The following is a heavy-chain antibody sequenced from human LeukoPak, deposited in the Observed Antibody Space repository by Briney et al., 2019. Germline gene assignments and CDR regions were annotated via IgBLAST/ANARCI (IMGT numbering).Heavy chain of an antibody. D-gene: IGHD4-11*01. V-gene: IGHV3-74*01. CDR2: INSDGSST. CDR1: GFTFSSYW. CDR3: ASLGYSKGYYYGMDV. Sequence: GGSLRLSCAASGFTFSSYWMHWVRQATGKGLVWVSRINSDGSSTSYADSVKGRFTISRDNAKNTLYLQMNSLRAEDTALYYCASLGYSKGYYYGMDVWGQGTTVTVSS. J-gene: IGHJ6*02.